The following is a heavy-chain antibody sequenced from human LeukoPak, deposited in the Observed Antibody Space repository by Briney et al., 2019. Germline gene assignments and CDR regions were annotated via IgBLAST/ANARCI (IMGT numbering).Heavy chain of an antibody. D-gene: IGHD3-16*02. V-gene: IGHV5-51*01. CDR1: GYSFTSYW. J-gene: IGHJ4*02. CDR3: ARAGYDYVWGSYRYPDY. CDR2: IYPGDSDT. Sequence: GESLKISCKGSGYSFTSYWIGWVRQMPGKGLEWMGIIYPGDSDTRYSPSFQGQVTISADKSISTAYLQWSSLKASDTAMYYCARAGYDYVWGSYRYPDYWGQGTLVTVSS.